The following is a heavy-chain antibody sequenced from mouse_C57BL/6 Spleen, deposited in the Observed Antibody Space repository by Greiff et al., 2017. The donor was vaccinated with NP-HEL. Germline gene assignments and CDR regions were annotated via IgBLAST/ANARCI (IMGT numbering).Heavy chain of an antibody. CDR1: GYTFTSYW. Sequence: VQLQQPGAELVKPGASVKLSCKASGYTFTSYWMHWVKQRPGQGLEWIGMIHPNSGSTNYNEKFKSKATLTVDKSSSTAYMQLSSLTSEDSAVYYCASPYYYGSRGGYFDVWGTGTTVTVSS. J-gene: IGHJ1*03. CDR3: ASPYYYGSRGGYFDV. D-gene: IGHD1-1*01. V-gene: IGHV1-64*01. CDR2: IHPNSGST.